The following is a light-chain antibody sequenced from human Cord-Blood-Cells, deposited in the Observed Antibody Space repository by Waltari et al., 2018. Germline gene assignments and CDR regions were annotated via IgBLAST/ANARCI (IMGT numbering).Light chain of an antibody. Sequence: CRVSQSVSSSYLAWYQQKPGQAPRLLIYGASSRATGIPDRFSGSGSGTDFTLTISRLEPEDFAVYYCQQYGSSPYTFGQGTKLEIK. J-gene: IGKJ2*01. V-gene: IGKV3-20*01. CDR3: QQYGSSPYT. CDR1: QSVSSSY. CDR2: GAS.